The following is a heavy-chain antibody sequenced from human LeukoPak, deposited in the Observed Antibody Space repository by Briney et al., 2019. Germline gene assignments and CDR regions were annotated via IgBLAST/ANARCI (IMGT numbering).Heavy chain of an antibody. J-gene: IGHJ4*02. CDR3: ARPCSSTSCYVS. V-gene: IGHV1-69-2*01. CDR2: VDPEDGET. D-gene: IGHD2-2*01. CDR1: GYTFTDYY. Sequence: ASVKVSCKVSGYTFTDYYMHWVQQAPGKGLEWMGLVDPEDGETIYAEKFQGRVTITADTSTDTAYMELSSLRSEDTAVYYCARPCSSTSCYVSWGQGTLVTVSS.